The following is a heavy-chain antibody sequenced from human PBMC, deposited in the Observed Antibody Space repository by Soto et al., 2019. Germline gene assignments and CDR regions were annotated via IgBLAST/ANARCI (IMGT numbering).Heavy chain of an antibody. CDR3: AKDGPLGGSEAMYSFDC. J-gene: IGHJ4*02. Sequence: EVQLLQSGGGLVQPGGSLRLSCAASGFTFSTYGMSWVRQAPGKGLEWVSAISGGGGSTYYADSVKGRFTISRDNSKITLNLQMYRLRTEVTAVYYGAKDGPLGGSEAMYSFDCWGQGTLVTVSS. D-gene: IGHD3-10*01. CDR2: ISGGGGST. CDR1: GFTFSTYG. V-gene: IGHV3-23*01.